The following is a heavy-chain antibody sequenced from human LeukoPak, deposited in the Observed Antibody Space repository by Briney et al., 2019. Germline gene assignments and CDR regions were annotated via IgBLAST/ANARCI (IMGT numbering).Heavy chain of an antibody. CDR3: ARDMYSSGWDRYYYYGMDV. D-gene: IGHD6-19*01. V-gene: IGHV3-74*01. CDR1: GFTFSSYW. CDR2: INSDGSST. J-gene: IGHJ6*02. Sequence: GGSLRLSCAASGFTFSSYWMHWVRQAPGKGLVWVSRINSDGSSTSYADSVKGRFTISRDNAKNTLYLQMNSLRAEDTAVYYCARDMYSSGWDRYYYYGMDVWGQGTTVTDSS.